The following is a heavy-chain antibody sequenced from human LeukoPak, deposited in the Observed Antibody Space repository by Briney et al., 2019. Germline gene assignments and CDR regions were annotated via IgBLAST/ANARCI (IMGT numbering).Heavy chain of an antibody. Sequence: GASVKVSCKASGYTFTSYAMNWVRQAPGQGLEWMGWINTNTGNPTYAQGFTGRFVFSLDTSVSTAYLQISSLKAEDTAVYYCARSTGRGYCTNGVCYFYDYWGQGTLVTVSS. D-gene: IGHD2-8*01. V-gene: IGHV7-4-1*02. CDR2: INTNTGNP. CDR1: GYTFTSYA. J-gene: IGHJ4*02. CDR3: ARSTGRGYCTNGVCYFYDY.